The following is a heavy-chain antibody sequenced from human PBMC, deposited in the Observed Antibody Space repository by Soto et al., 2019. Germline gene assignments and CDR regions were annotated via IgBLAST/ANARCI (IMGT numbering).Heavy chain of an antibody. CDR1: GFTFSSLG. J-gene: IGHJ6*02. D-gene: IGHD4-17*01. V-gene: IGHV3-30*18. CDR3: AKERYGDYVAYYYYGMDV. Sequence: QVQLVESGGGVVRPGGSLRLSCAASGFTFSSLGMHWFRQAPGKGWGGVAVISYDGSNKYYADSVKGRFTISRDNSKNTLYLQMNSLRAEDTAVYYCAKERYGDYVAYYYYGMDVWGQGTTVTVSS. CDR2: ISYDGSNK.